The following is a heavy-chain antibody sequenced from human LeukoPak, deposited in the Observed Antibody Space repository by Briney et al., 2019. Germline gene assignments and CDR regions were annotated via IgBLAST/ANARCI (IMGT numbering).Heavy chain of an antibody. V-gene: IGHV3-21*01. D-gene: IGHD5-18*01. CDR1: GFTFSTYN. CDR3: ARDNAIWAAMVPYYFDY. J-gene: IGHJ4*02. Sequence: GGSLRLSCAASGFTFSTYNMNWVRQAPGKGLEWVSSISPSSTYVHYADSVKGRFTISRDNAKNSLYLQMNSLRAEDTAVYYCARDNAIWAAMVPYYFDYWGQGTLVTVSS. CDR2: ISPSSTYV.